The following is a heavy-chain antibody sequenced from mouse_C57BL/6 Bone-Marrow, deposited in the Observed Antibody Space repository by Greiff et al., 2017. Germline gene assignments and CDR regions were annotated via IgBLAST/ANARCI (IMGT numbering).Heavy chain of an antibody. CDR3: ARHDGYYSWFAY. CDR2: IWSDGST. CDR1: GFSLTSYG. J-gene: IGHJ3*01. D-gene: IGHD2-3*01. V-gene: IGHV2-6-2*01. Sequence: LVAPSQSLSITCTVSGFSLTSYGVHWVRQPPGKGLEWLVVIWSDGSTTYNSALKSRLSISKDNSKSQVFLKMNSLQTDDTAMYYCARHDGYYSWFAYWGQGTLVTVSA.